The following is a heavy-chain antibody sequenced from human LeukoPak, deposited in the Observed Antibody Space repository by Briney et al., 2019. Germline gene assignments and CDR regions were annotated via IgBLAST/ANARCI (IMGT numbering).Heavy chain of an antibody. V-gene: IGHV1-46*01. Sequence: RASVKVSCKASGYTFTSYYMHWVRQAPGQGLEWMGIINPRGGSTIYSQKFQGRVAMTRDMSTSTVYMELSSLRSEDTALYYCARDPKDDTSGYYYFDYWGQGTLVTVSS. CDR3: ARDPKDDTSGYYYFDY. CDR2: INPRGGST. CDR1: GYTFTSYY. D-gene: IGHD3-22*01. J-gene: IGHJ4*02.